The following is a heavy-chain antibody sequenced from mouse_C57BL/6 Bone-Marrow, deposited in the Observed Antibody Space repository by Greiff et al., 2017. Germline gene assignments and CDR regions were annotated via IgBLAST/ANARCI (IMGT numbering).Heavy chain of an antibody. CDR2: IYPRSGNT. Sequence: VQRVESGAELARPGASVKLSCKASGYTFTSSGISWVKQRTGQGLEWIGEIYPRSGNTYYNEKFKGKATLTADKSSSTAYMELRSLTSEDSAVYFCARGNFDYWGQGTTLTVSS. V-gene: IGHV1-81*01. J-gene: IGHJ2*01. CDR3: ARGNFDY. CDR1: GYTFTSSG.